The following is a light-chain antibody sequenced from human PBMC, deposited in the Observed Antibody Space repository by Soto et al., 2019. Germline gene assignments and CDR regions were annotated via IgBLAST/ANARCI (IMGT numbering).Light chain of an antibody. V-gene: IGKV3D-20*02. CDR2: GAS. CDR3: QQRSNWPPT. Sequence: EIVLTQSPGTLSLSPGERAARSCRASQRVSSGYLAWYQQKPGQAPRLLIYGASNRATDIPDRFSGRGSGTDFTLTISRLEPEDFAVYYCQQRSNWPPTFGQGTKVDIK. J-gene: IGKJ1*01. CDR1: QRVSSGY.